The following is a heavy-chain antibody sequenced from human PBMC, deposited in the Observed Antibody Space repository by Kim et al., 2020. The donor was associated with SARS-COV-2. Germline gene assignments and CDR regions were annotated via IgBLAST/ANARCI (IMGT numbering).Heavy chain of an antibody. D-gene: IGHD3-3*01. J-gene: IGHJ4*02. V-gene: IGHV4-59*01. CDR3: ARDGSGYFDY. Sequence: STNYNPSLKSRVTISVDTSKNQFSLKLSSVTAADTAVYYCARDGSGYFDYWGQGTLVTVSS. CDR2: ST.